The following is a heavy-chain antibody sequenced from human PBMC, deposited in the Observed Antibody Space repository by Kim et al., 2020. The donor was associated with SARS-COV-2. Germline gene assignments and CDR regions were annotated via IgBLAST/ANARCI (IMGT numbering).Heavy chain of an antibody. V-gene: IGHV3-48*02. D-gene: IGHD6-13*01. CDR3: ARGHGKQQLIYYGMDV. Sequence: GGSLRLSCAASGFTFSSYSMNWVRQAPGKGLEWVSYISSSSSTIYYADSVKGRFTISRDNAKNSLYLQMNSLRDEDTAVYYCARGHGKQQLIYYGMDVWGQGTTVTVSS. CDR2: ISSSSSTI. CDR1: GFTFSSYS. J-gene: IGHJ6*02.